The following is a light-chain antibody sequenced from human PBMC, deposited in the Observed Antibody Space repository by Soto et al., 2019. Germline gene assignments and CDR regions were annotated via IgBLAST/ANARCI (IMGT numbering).Light chain of an antibody. CDR3: QQCATSPLT. J-gene: IGKJ1*01. V-gene: IGKV3-20*01. CDR1: QSVGNNY. CDR2: DAS. Sequence: ENVLTQSPGTLSLSPGERATLSCRASQSVGNNYLAWYQQKPGQAPRLLIYDASNRATAIPDRFSGSGSGTDFTLTISRLEPEDSAVYYCQQCATSPLTFGQGTKVEIK.